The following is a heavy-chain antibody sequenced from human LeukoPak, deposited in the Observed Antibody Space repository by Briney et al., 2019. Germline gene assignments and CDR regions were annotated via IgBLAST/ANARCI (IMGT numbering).Heavy chain of an antibody. V-gene: IGHV3-53*01. CDR2: IYSGGST. D-gene: IGHD3-10*01. CDR1: GFTVSSNY. J-gene: IGHJ4*02. CDR3: ARGGVDYYGSGTYYLMYYFDY. Sequence: GGSLGLSCAASGFTVSSNYMSWVRQAPGKGLEWVSIIYSGGSTFYADSVKGRFTISRDDPHNTLYLQMNSLRAEDTAVYFCARGGVDYYGSGTYYLMYYFDYWGQGALVTVSS.